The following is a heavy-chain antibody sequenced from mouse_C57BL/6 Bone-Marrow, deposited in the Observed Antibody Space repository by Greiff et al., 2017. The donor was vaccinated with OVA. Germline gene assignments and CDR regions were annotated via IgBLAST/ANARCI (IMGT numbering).Heavy chain of an antibody. Sequence: ESGPGLVKPSQSLSLTCSVTGYSITSGYYWNWIRQFPGNKLEWMGYISYDGSNNYNPSLKNRISITRDTSKNQFFLKLNSVTTEDTATYYCARERRITYFDYWGQGTTLTVSS. D-gene: IGHD1-1*01. CDR1: GYSITSGYY. J-gene: IGHJ2*01. V-gene: IGHV3-6*01. CDR3: ARERRITYFDY. CDR2: ISYDGSN.